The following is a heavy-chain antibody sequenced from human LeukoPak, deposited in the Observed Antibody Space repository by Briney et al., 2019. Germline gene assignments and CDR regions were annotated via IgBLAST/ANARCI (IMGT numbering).Heavy chain of an antibody. J-gene: IGHJ4*02. CDR2: FDAEDGEK. CDR3: ATVTIAVAGVFDY. V-gene: IGHV1-24*01. Sequence: ASVKVSCKVSGYTLTELSMHWVRQAPGKGLEWMGGFDAEDGEKIYAQKFEGRVTMTEDTSTDTAYMELSSLRSEDTAVYYCATVTIAVAGVFDYWGQGTLVTVSS. D-gene: IGHD6-19*01. CDR1: GYTLTELS.